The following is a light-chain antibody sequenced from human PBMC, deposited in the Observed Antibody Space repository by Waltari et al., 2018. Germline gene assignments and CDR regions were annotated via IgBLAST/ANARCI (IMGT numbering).Light chain of an antibody. CDR2: RND. Sequence: QSVLTQPPSASATPGQSVTITFSGRCSNIVRNHLHCYQQVPGTAPKLLIYRNDQWPSGVPDRFSGSKTGTSASLAISGLRSEDEADYYCAAWDDSLRGWVFGGGTKLTVL. CDR3: AAWDDSLRGWV. V-gene: IGLV1-47*01. J-gene: IGLJ3*02. CDR1: CSNIVRNH.